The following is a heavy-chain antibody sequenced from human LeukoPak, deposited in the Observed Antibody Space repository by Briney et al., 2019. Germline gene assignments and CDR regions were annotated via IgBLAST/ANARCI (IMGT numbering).Heavy chain of an antibody. CDR3: ARGGFYGPNYFDY. V-gene: IGHV1-18*01. CDR2: ISAYNGNT. CDR1: GYTFTTYG. J-gene: IGHJ4*02. D-gene: IGHD4/OR15-4a*01. Sequence: ASVKVSCKTSGYTFTTYGISWVRQAPGQGLEWMAWISAYNGNTYYAQKLQGRLTMNTDTSTSTAYMELRSLKSDDKAVYYCARGGFYGPNYFDYWGQGTLVTVSS.